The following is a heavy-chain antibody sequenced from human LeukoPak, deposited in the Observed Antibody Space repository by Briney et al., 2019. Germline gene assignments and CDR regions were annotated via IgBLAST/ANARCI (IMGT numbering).Heavy chain of an antibody. CDR1: GGSISSYY. CDR2: IYYGGST. V-gene: IGHV4-59*01. CDR3: ARGRDGYNEVVEAFDI. J-gene: IGHJ3*02. D-gene: IGHD5-24*01. Sequence: SETLSLTCTVSGGSISSYYWSWIRQPPGKGLEWIGYIYYGGSTNYNPSLKSRVTISVDTSKNQFSLKLSSVTAADTAVYYCARGRDGYNEVVEAFDIWGQGTMVTVSS.